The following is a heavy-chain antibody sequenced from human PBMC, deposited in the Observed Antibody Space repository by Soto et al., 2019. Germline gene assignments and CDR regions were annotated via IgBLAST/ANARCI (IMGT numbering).Heavy chain of an antibody. CDR3: ARAKDGHVQAAFDI. CDR2: ISYDGSNK. J-gene: IGHJ3*02. CDR1: GFTFSSYA. Sequence: SLRLSCAASGFTFSSYAMHWVRQAPGKGLEWVAVISYDGSNKYYADSVKGRFTISRDNSKNTLYLQMNSLRAEDTAVYYCARAKDGHVQAAFDIWGQGTMVTVSS. D-gene: IGHD1-1*01. V-gene: IGHV3-30-3*01.